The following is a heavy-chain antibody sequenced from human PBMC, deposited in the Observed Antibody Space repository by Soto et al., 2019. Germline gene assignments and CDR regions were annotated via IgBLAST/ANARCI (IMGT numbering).Heavy chain of an antibody. D-gene: IGHD3-22*01. J-gene: IGHJ4*02. CDR1: GFTFSHYD. CDR2: ISDSGSTV. Sequence: EVQLVESGGGLVQAGESVTISCAASGFTFSHYDMNWVRQAPGKGLEWVSYISDSGSTVKYTDSVRGRFTISRDNAKNSLYLQRSSLGVDDTGIYYCGRGYYENSGYALVDFWGPGTLVTVSS. V-gene: IGHV3-48*03. CDR3: GRGYYENSGYALVDF.